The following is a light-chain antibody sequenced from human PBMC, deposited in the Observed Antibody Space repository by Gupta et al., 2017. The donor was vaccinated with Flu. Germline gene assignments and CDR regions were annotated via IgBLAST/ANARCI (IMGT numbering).Light chain of an antibody. Sequence: QSALTHPPSAPGSPGQSVTISCAGTISAIGGYNLVSWYQQFPGKVPKLMIYEVYKRPSGVPDRFSGSKSGNTASLTVSGLQAEDEADYYCSAYAGANNVYVFGTGTKVTVL. CDR2: EVY. CDR3: SAYAGANNVYV. J-gene: IGLJ1*01. V-gene: IGLV2-8*01. CDR1: ISAIGGYNL.